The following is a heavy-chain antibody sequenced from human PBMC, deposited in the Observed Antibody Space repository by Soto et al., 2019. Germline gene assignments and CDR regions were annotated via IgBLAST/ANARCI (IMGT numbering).Heavy chain of an antibody. CDR1: GGSISSGGYY. CDR3: ARVAVGNGFYYYYYYGMDV. J-gene: IGHJ6*02. Sequence: SETLSLTCTVSGGSISSGGYYWSWIRQHPGKGLEWIGYIYYSGSTYYNPSLKSRVTISVDTSKNQFSLKLSSVTAADTAVYYCARVAVGNGFYYYYYYGMDVWGQGTTGTVSS. CDR2: IYYSGST. V-gene: IGHV4-31*03. D-gene: IGHD2-2*01.